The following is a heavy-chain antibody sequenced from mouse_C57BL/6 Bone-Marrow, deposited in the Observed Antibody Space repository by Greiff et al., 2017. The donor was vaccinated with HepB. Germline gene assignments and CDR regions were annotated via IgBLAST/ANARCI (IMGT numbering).Heavy chain of an antibody. Sequence: QVQLQQSGAELVKPGASVKMSCKASGYTFTSYWITWVKQRPGQGLEWIGDIYPGSGSTNYNEKFKSKATLTVDTSSSTADMQLSSLTSEDSAVYDCARATMVTTPFAYWGQGTLVTVSA. CDR3: ARATMVTTPFAY. V-gene: IGHV1-55*01. D-gene: IGHD2-2*01. J-gene: IGHJ3*01. CDR1: GYTFTSYW. CDR2: IYPGSGST.